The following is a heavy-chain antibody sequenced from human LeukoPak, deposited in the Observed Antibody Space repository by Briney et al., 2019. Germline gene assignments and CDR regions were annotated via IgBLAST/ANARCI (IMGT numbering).Heavy chain of an antibody. J-gene: IGHJ4*02. CDR1: GFTFSSYA. D-gene: IGHD3-16*01. V-gene: IGHV3-23*01. CDR2: ISGSCGST. CDR3: AKVMRPFPP. Sequence: GGSLRLSCAASGFTFSSYAMSWVRQAPGKGLEWVSAISGSCGSTYYADSVKGRFTISRDNHKNNLYLQMNSLVSEDTAVYYCAKVMRPFPPWGQGTLGTVSS.